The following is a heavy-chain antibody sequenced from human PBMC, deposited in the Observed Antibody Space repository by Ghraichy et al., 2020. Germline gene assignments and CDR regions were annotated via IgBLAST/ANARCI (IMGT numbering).Heavy chain of an antibody. Sequence: SETQSLTCAVSGGSISSGGYSWSWIRQPPGKGLEWIGYIYHSGSTYYNPSLKSRVTISVDRSKNQFSLKLSSVTAADTAVYYCASSGSWSGAYFDYWGQGTLVTVSS. CDR2: IYHSGST. J-gene: IGHJ4*02. V-gene: IGHV4-30-2*01. D-gene: IGHD1-26*01. CDR1: GGSISSGGYS. CDR3: ASSGSWSGAYFDY.